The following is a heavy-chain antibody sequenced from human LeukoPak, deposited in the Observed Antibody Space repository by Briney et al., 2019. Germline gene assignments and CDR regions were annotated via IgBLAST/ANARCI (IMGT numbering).Heavy chain of an antibody. Sequence: SETLSLTCTVSGGSISSGSYYWSWIRQPAGKGLEWIGRIYTSGSTNYNPSLKSRVTISVDTSKNQFSLKLSSVTAADTAVYYCARLKTEMATIDYWGQGTLVTVSS. D-gene: IGHD5-24*01. CDR2: IYTSGST. J-gene: IGHJ4*02. CDR3: ARLKTEMATIDY. CDR1: GGSISSGSYY. V-gene: IGHV4-61*02.